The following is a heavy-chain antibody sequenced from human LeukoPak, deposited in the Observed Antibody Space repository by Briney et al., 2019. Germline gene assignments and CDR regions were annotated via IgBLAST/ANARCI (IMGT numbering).Heavy chain of an antibody. CDR2: INHSGST. CDR1: GGSVSSGTYY. D-gene: IGHD3-9*01. J-gene: IGHJ4*02. CDR3: ATVYYDILTGYFDFDY. Sequence: PSQTLSLTCSVSGGSVSSGTYYWNWIRQPAGKGLEWIGEINHSGSTNYNPSLKSRVTISVDTSKNQFSLKLSSVTAADTAVYYCATVYYDILTGYFDFDYWGQGTLVTVSS. V-gene: IGHV4-61*09.